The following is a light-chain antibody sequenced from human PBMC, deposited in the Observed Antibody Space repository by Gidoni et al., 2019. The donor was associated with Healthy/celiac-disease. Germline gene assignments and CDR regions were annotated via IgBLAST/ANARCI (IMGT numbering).Light chain of an antibody. Sequence: AIQLTQSPSSLSASVGDRVTITCRASQGISSALAWYQKKPGQAPKLLIYDASSLESGVPSRFSGSGSGTDFTLTISSLQPEDFATYYCQQFNSYPPFTFGPGTKVDIK. V-gene: IGKV1-13*02. J-gene: IGKJ3*01. CDR1: QGISSA. CDR3: QQFNSYPPFT. CDR2: DAS.